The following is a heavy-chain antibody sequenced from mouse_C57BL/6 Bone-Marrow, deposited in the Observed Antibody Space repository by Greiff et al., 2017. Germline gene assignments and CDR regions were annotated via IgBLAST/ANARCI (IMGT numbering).Heavy chain of an antibody. Sequence: VQLQQSGAELVRPGASVQLSCTASGFNIKDDYMHWGKQRPEQGLGGIGWIDPEKGDTEYASKFQGKATITADTSANTPYLQLSSLTSEDTAVYYCTPSPYYYGSSYEAYWGQGTLVTVSA. CDR3: TPSPYYYGSSYEAY. V-gene: IGHV14-4*01. D-gene: IGHD1-1*01. CDR2: IDPEKGDT. CDR1: GFNIKDDY. J-gene: IGHJ3*01.